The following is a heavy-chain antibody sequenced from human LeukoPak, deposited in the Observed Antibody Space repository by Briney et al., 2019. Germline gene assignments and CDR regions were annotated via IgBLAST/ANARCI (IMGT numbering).Heavy chain of an antibody. V-gene: IGHV3-23*01. CDR3: ARVPGYYYGAGRDMGGDFDY. CDR2: ISVSGGST. Sequence: GGSLRLSCAASGFTFSSYAMRWVRQASGRALEWVSDISVSGGSTYYADSVKGRFTISRDNSKNTLYLQVNSAEAEDTAVYCCARVPGYYYGAGRDMGGDFDYWGQGTLVTVSS. CDR1: GFTFSSYA. D-gene: IGHD3-10*01. J-gene: IGHJ4*02.